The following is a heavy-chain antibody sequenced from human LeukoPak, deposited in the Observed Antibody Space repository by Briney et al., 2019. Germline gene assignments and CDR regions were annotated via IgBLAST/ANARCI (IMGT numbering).Heavy chain of an antibody. D-gene: IGHD3-10*01. Sequence: GASLRLSCAASGFTFSTYWMSWVRQAPGKGLEWVANIKQDGSGKYYVDSVKGRFTISRDNAKNSLYLQMNSLRAEDTAVYYCARDRGHDFADYWGQGTLVTVSS. V-gene: IGHV3-7*04. CDR1: GFTFSTYW. CDR2: IKQDGSGK. CDR3: ARDRGHDFADY. J-gene: IGHJ4*02.